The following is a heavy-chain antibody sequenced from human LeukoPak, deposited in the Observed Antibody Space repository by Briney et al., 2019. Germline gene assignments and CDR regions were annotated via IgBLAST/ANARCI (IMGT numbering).Heavy chain of an antibody. CDR3: VKDLGRYRNNCFDY. CDR2: ISGSGGGT. D-gene: IGHD1-26*01. Sequence: AGGSLRLSCAASEFTFSSYAMSWVRQAPEKGLEWVSTISGSGGGTYYADSVKGRFTISRDDSKNTLYLQMNSLRAEDTAVYYCVKDLGRYRNNCFDYWGQGTLVTVSS. J-gene: IGHJ4*02. V-gene: IGHV3-23*01. CDR1: EFTFSSYA.